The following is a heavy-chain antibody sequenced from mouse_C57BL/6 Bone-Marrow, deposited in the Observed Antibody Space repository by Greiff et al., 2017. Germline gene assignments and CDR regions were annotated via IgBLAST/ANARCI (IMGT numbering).Heavy chain of an antibody. Sequence: QVQLKESGAELARPGASVKLSCKASGYTFTSYGISWVKQRTGQGLEWIGEIYPRSGNTYYNEKFKGKATLTADKSSSTAYMELRSLTSEDSAVYCCARDDYDGVYFDYWGQGTTLTVSS. V-gene: IGHV1-81*01. D-gene: IGHD2-4*01. J-gene: IGHJ2*01. CDR2: IYPRSGNT. CDR1: GYTFTSYG. CDR3: ARDDYDGVYFDY.